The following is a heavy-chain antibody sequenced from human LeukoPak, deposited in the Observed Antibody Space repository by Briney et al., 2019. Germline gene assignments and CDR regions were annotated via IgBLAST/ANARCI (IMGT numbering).Heavy chain of an antibody. D-gene: IGHD3-22*01. Sequence: PGGSLRLSCAASGFTFSSYSMNWVRQAPGKGLEWVSSISSSSSYIYYADSVKGRFTISRDNAKNSLYLQMNSLRAEDTAVYYCARDWSRIVVPNDDYWGQGTLVTVSS. CDR2: ISSSSSYI. V-gene: IGHV3-21*01. CDR1: GFTFSSYS. CDR3: ARDWSRIVVPNDDY. J-gene: IGHJ4*02.